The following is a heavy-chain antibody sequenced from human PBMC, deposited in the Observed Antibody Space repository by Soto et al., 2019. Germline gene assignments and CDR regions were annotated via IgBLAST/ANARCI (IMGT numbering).Heavy chain of an antibody. J-gene: IGHJ6*02. CDR2: IIPIFGTA. CDR1: GGTFSSYA. Sequence: SVKVSCKASGGTFSSYAISWVRQATGQGLEWMGGIIPIFGTANYAQKFQGRVTINADESKSTAYMELGSLRSEDTGEEYWASLGYCSGCSFYQPLTDFCYGMDVWGQGTTVTVSS. CDR3: ASLGYCSGCSFYQPLTDFCYGMDV. D-gene: IGHD2-15*01. V-gene: IGHV1-69*13.